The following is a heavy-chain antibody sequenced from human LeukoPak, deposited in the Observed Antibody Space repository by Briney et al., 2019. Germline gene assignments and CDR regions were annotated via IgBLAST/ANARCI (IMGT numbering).Heavy chain of an antibody. D-gene: IGHD6-19*01. CDR1: GFTFSSYS. J-gene: IGHJ4*02. V-gene: IGHV3-21*01. CDR3: ARDGRLYSSGFDY. Sequence: GGFLRLSCAASGFTFSSYSMNWVRQAPGKGLEWVSSISSSSSYIYYADSVKGRFTISRDNAKNSLYLQMNSLRAEDTAVYYCARDGRLYSSGFDYWGQGTLVTVSS. CDR2: ISSSSSYI.